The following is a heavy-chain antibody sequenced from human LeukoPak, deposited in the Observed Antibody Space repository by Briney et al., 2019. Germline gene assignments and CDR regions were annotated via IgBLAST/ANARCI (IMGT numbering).Heavy chain of an antibody. D-gene: IGHD2-15*01. Sequence: GGSLRLSCAASGFTFSSYAMSWVRQAPGKGLEWVSAISGSGGSTYYADSVKGRFTISRDNSKNTLYLQMNSLRAEDTAVYYCAKLYCSGGSCYSAPDYWGQGTLVTVSS. J-gene: IGHJ4*02. CDR3: AKLYCSGGSCYSAPDY. V-gene: IGHV3-23*01. CDR2: ISGSGGST. CDR1: GFTFSSYA.